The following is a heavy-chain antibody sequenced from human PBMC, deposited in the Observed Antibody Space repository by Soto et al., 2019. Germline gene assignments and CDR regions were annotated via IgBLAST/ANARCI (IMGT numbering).Heavy chain of an antibody. Sequence: QVQLVQSGAELKKTGSSVTVSCRASGDTFSSYAVNWVRQAPGRGLEWMGRIITVLGTTDYAQNFKGRVTITAEKSTKTVYMELSSLSSDDTAVYYCARRRYCGYDCYHKHYYGMDVW. D-gene: IGHD2-21*01. V-gene: IGHV1-69*08. CDR3: ARRRYCGYDCYHKHYYGMDV. J-gene: IGHJ6*01. CDR2: IITVLGTT. CDR1: GDTFSSYA.